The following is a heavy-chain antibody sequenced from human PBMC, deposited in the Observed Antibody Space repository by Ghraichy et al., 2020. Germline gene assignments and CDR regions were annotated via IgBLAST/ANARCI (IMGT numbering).Heavy chain of an antibody. CDR2: ISTSTSYT. V-gene: IGHV3-11*06. D-gene: IGHD2-15*01. Sequence: GGSLRLSCATSGFTFSDYYMSWIRQAPGKGLEWVSYISTSTSYTNYADSVKGRFTISRDNAKNSLYLQMNSLRAEDTAVYYCARVAPYCSGGSCYAEHGIDYWGQGTLVTVSS. CDR1: GFTFSDYY. CDR3: ARVAPYCSGGSCYAEHGIDY. J-gene: IGHJ4*02.